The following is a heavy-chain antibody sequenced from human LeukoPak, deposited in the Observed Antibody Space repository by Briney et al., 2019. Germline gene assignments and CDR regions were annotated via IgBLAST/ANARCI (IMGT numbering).Heavy chain of an antibody. Sequence: ASVKVSCKVSGNTLTELSIHWVRQTPGKGLEWLGGFDPEAVKTAYAQKLQGRLTMTEDTSADTAYLELSRLTSDDTAVCYCASGSGVGTMIPDDTFDIWGQGTVVTVSP. J-gene: IGHJ3*02. V-gene: IGHV1-24*01. CDR3: ASGSGVGTMIPDDTFDI. CDR1: GNTLTELS. D-gene: IGHD3-10*01. CDR2: FDPEAVKT.